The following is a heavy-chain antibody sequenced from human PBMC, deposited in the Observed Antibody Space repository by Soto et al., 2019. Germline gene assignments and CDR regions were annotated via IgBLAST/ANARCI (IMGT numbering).Heavy chain of an antibody. D-gene: IGHD2-21*02. CDR1: GSSISSEYY. Sequence: SATPPLTRGVSGSSISSEYYWGWIRQPPGKGLEWIGSIYHRGSTYYNPSLKSRVTMSLDTSKNHFSLKLTSVTAADTAVYYCARDVVVTSVHQYYFDYWGQGALVTVSS. CDR2: IYHRGST. CDR3: ARDVVVTSVHQYYFDY. J-gene: IGHJ4*02. V-gene: IGHV4-38-2*02.